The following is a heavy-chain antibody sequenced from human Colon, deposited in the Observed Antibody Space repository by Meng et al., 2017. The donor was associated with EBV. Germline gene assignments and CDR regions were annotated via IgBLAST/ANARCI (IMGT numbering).Heavy chain of an antibody. D-gene: IGHD3-10*01. V-gene: IGHV3-74*03. J-gene: IGHJ4*02. Sequence: EVQLVESGGGLVQPGGSLRLSCAASGFSFSGYWMHWVRQAPGKGLAWVSRINGDGSGTTYADSVKGRFSISRDNAKNTLYLQMNSLRAEDTATYYCARDDASEFDWGQGTLVTVSS. CDR2: INGDGSGT. CDR3: ARDDASEFD. CDR1: GFSFSGYW.